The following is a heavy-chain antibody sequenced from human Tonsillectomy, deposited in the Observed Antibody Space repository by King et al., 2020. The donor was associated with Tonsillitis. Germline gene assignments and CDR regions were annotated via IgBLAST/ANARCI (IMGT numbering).Heavy chain of an antibody. J-gene: IGHJ4*02. V-gene: IGHV3-74*01. Sequence: VQLVESGGGLVQPGGSLRLSCAASGFTFSSYWMHWVRQAPGKGLVWVSRINSDGSSTSYADSVKGRFTISRDNAKNTLYLQMNSLRAEDTAVYYCARENYRSGWDPFDYWGQGTLVTVSS. CDR3: ARENYRSGWDPFDY. CDR1: GFTFSSYW. CDR2: INSDGSST. D-gene: IGHD6-19*01.